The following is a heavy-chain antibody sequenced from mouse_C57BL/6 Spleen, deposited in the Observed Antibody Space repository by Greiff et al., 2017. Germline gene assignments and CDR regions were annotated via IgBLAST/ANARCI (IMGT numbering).Heavy chain of an antibody. D-gene: IGHD4-1*01. CDR2: IYPGSGST. Sequence: VQLQQSGAELVRPGASVKLSCTASGFNIKDYYMHWVKQRPGQGLEWIGDIYPGSGSTNYNEKFKSKATLTVDTSSSTAYMQLSSLTSEDSAVYYCARGWDHPFDYWGQGTTLTVSS. J-gene: IGHJ2*01. V-gene: IGHV1-55*01. CDR1: GFNIKDYY. CDR3: ARGWDHPFDY.